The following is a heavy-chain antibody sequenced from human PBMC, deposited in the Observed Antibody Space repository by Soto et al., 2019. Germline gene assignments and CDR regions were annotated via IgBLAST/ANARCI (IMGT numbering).Heavy chain of an antibody. Sequence: GGSLRLSCAASGFTFSSYSMNWVRQAPGKGLEWVSSISSSSSYIYYADSVKGRFTISRDNAKNSLYLQMNSLRAEETAVYYCARDQGGYSGYDQVYYYCGMDVWGQGTTVTVSS. CDR2: ISSSSSYI. J-gene: IGHJ6*02. CDR3: ARDQGGYSGYDQVYYYCGMDV. D-gene: IGHD5-12*01. V-gene: IGHV3-21*01. CDR1: GFTFSSYS.